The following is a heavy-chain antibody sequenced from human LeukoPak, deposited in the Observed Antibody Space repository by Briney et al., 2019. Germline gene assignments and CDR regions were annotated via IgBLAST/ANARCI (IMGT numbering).Heavy chain of an antibody. Sequence: GGSLRLSCAASGFTFSSYATHWVRQAPGKGLEWVAVISYDGSNKYYADSVKGRFTISRDNSKNTLYLQMNSLRAEDTAVYYCARPGTGTDGYYYYGMDVWGQGTTVTVSS. V-gene: IGHV3-30*04. CDR3: ARPGTGTDGYYYYGMDV. CDR1: GFTFSSYA. CDR2: ISYDGSNK. J-gene: IGHJ6*02. D-gene: IGHD1/OR15-1a*01.